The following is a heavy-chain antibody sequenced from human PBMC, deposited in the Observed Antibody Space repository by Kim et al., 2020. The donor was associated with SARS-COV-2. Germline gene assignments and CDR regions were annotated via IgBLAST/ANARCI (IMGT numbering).Heavy chain of an antibody. CDR3: YPGHYSNY. Sequence: DGSEKNYVDSVKGRLTISRDNARYSLYLQMNSLRVEDRAVYYCYPGHYSNYWGQGTLVTVSS. J-gene: IGHJ4*02. CDR2: DGSEK. V-gene: IGHV3-7*01.